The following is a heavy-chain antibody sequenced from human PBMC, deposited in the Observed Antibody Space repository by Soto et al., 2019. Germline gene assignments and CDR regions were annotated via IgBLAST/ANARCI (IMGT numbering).Heavy chain of an antibody. J-gene: IGHJ6*02. D-gene: IGHD3-9*01. V-gene: IGHV1-46*01. CDR1: GYTFTSYY. CDR3: ARDWLLSGPSYYGMDV. CDR2: INPSGGST. Sequence: ASVKVSCKASGYTFTSYYMHWVRQAPGQGLEWMGIINPSGGSTSYARKFQGRVTMTRDASTSTVYMELSSLRSEDTAVYYCARDWLLSGPSYYGMDVWGQGTTVTVSS.